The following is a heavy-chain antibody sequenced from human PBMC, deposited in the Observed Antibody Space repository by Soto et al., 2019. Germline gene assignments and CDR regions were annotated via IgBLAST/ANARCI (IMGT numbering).Heavy chain of an antibody. J-gene: IGHJ4*02. CDR1: GFIFSQEY. Sequence: EVQLVESGGGLVKPGESLRLSCAGSGFIFSQEYMTWVRQAPGKGLEWVARIKHKSEGGTTDYAAPVKGRFTISRDHSENTVYLQMNSLKTEDTARYFSTTDTWNWGQGTLVTVPS. V-gene: IGHV3-15*01. CDR3: TTDTWN. CDR2: IKHKSEGGTT. D-gene: IGHD1-1*01.